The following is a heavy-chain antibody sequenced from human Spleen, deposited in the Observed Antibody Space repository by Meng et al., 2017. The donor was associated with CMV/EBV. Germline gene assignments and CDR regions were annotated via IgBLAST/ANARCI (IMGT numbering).Heavy chain of an antibody. CDR3: ARTKLGYSYGNINWFDP. CDR1: GASTTSYY. Sequence: QMPLQEPAPELLTPTDTLPPTYTVSGASTTSYYWSWTRKPAGKGLECIGRIDMSGSTNYNPSLKSRVTISVDTSKNQFSLKLSSVTAADTAVYYCARTKLGYSYGNINWFDPWGQGTLVTVSS. CDR2: IDMSGST. V-gene: IGHV4-4*07. D-gene: IGHD5-18*01. J-gene: IGHJ5*02.